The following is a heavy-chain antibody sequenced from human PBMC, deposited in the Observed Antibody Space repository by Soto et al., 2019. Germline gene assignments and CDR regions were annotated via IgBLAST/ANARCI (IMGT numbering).Heavy chain of an antibody. D-gene: IGHD6-13*01. CDR2: TSGSGSRT. CDR3: VKGSSIWYRKIDY. CDR1: GFTFRSYD. Sequence: GGSLRLSCTASGFTFRSYDMNWVRQAPGKGLEWVSATSGSGSRTFYADSVKGRFTISRDNSQNTLYLQMNSLRVEDTATYYYVKGSSIWYRKIDYWGQGTPVTVSS. J-gene: IGHJ4*02. V-gene: IGHV3-23*01.